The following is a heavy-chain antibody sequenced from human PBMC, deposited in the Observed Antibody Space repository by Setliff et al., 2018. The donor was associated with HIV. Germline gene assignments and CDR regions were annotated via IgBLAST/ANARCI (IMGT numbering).Heavy chain of an antibody. CDR3: VRARLSDI. CDR1: GFTFSLHW. D-gene: IGHD6-19*01. V-gene: IGHV3-74*01. J-gene: IGHJ3*02. Sequence: SGGSLRLSCAASGFTFSLHWMYWVRQAPGKGLVWVSRINSDGSITNYADSVRGRFTISRDNAKNTVYLQMNSLRAEDTGVYYCVRARLSDIWGQGTMVT. CDR2: INSDGSIT.